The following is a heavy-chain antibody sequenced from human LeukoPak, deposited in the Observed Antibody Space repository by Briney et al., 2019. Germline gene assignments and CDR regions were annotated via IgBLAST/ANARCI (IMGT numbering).Heavy chain of an antibody. CDR2: TYYRSKWFS. Sequence: SQTLSLTCAISGDSVSSKKGAWNWVRQSPSKGLEWLGRTYYRSKWFSDYAESVQGRISIDPDTSKNQFSLRLSSVTPEDTAVYYCARDVGTTGWHTFDFWGQGTLVTVSS. J-gene: IGHJ4*02. V-gene: IGHV6-1*01. D-gene: IGHD6-19*01. CDR1: GDSVSSKKGA. CDR3: ARDVGTTGWHTFDF.